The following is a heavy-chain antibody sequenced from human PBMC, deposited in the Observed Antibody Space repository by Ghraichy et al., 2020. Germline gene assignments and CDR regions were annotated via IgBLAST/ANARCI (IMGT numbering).Heavy chain of an antibody. CDR3: ARDGEYTSSYRSKDFQH. J-gene: IGHJ1*01. V-gene: IGHV3-48*02. CDR2: ITSSSSTI. CDR1: GFTFSSYS. Sequence: GGSLRLSCAASGFTFSSYSMNWVRQAPGEGLEWISYITSSSSTIYYADSVKGRFTISRDNARNSLYLQMNSLRDEDTAVYYCARDGEYTSSYRSKDFQHWGQGTLGTVSS. D-gene: IGHD6-6*01.